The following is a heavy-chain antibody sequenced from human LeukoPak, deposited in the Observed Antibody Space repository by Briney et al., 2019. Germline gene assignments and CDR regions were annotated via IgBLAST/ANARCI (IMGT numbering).Heavy chain of an antibody. J-gene: IGHJ4*02. Sequence: GGTLRLSCAASGFTLSIYSMNWVPQAPGKGLECVLSISSSSSYIYYADSVKGRFTISRDNDKNSLYLQMNSLRAEDTAVYYCARAKIRLSYCSSTRCYPGCWGQGTLVTVS. CDR3: ARAKIRLSYCSSTRCYPGC. D-gene: IGHD2-2*01. CDR2: ISSSSSYI. V-gene: IGHV3-21*01. CDR1: GFTLSIYS.